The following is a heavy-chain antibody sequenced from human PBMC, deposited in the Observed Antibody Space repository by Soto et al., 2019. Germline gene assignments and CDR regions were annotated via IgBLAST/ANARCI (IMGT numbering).Heavy chain of an antibody. CDR2: INGGGS. Sequence: EVQLLESGGGLVQPGGSLRLSCAASGITFSRYDMSWVRQAPGKGLEWVAAINGGGSFYGDSVEGRFTVSRDNSKNTLYLQMNSLGVGDTAIYYWEAHAWDLWGQGSVVSVSS. CDR3: EAHAWDL. V-gene: IGHV3-23*01. D-gene: IGHD2-2*01. CDR1: GITFSRYD. J-gene: IGHJ5*02.